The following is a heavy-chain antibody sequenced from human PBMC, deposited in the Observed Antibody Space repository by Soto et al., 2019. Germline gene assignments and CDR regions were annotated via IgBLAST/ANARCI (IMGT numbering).Heavy chain of an antibody. D-gene: IGHD5-18*01. CDR2: IIPIFGTA. V-gene: IGHV1-69*06. Sequence: QVQLVQSGAEVKKPGSSVKVSCKASGGTFSSYAISWVRQAPGQGLEWMGGIIPIFGTANYAQKFQGRVTINADKSTSTAYMELSSLRSEDTAVYYCASTAMAKGYYYYGMDVCGKGTTVTVSA. J-gene: IGHJ6*04. CDR3: ASTAMAKGYYYYGMDV. CDR1: GGTFSSYA.